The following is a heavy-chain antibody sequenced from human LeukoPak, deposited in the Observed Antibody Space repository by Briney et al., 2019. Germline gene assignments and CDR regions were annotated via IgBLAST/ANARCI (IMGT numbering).Heavy chain of an antibody. CDR1: GGSISSSSYY. Sequence: SETLSLTCTVSGGSISSSSYYWGWIRQPPGKGLEWIGSIYYSGSTYYNPSLKSRVTISVDTSKNQFSLKLSSVTAADTAVYYYPYDSSGYYRSRAFDIWGQGTMVTVSS. V-gene: IGHV4-39*07. J-gene: IGHJ3*02. CDR3: PYDSSGYYRSRAFDI. D-gene: IGHD3-22*01. CDR2: IYYSGST.